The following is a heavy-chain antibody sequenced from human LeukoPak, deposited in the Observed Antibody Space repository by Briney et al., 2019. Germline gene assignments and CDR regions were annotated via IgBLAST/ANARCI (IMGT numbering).Heavy chain of an antibody. CDR1: GFNFTAYG. J-gene: IGHJ4*02. Sequence: PGGSLRLSCAASGFNFTAYGMNWVRLAPGEGLEWVSSISASSDYTYYADSVTGRFTISRDNAKNSLYLQMNSLRAEDTAVYYCAQLKLGTQDYWGQGTLVTVSS. CDR2: ISASSDYT. D-gene: IGHD7-27*01. V-gene: IGHV3-21*01. CDR3: AQLKLGTQDY.